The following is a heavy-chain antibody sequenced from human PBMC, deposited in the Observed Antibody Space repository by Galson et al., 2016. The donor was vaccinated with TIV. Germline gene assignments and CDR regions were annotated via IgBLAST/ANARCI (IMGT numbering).Heavy chain of an antibody. J-gene: IGHJ6*02. CDR2: IYHTGST. D-gene: IGHD2-2*02. CDR3: ARDCTSTTCHIYYYGMDV. Sequence: LRLSCAASGFAFNNYYLTWIRQPPGKGLEWIVNIYHTGSTYSNPSLRSRLTMSVDTSKNQFSLILNSVTAADTAVYYCARDCTSTTCHIYYYGMDVWGQGTTVTVSS. V-gene: IGHV4-38-2*02. CDR1: GFAFNNYY.